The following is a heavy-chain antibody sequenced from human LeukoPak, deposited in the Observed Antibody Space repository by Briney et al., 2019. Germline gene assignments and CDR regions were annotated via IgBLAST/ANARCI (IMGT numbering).Heavy chain of an antibody. V-gene: IGHV1-69*13. J-gene: IGHJ4*02. CDR1: GGTFSSYA. Sequence: ASVKVSCKASGGTFSSYAISWVRQAPGQGLEWMGGIIPIFGTANYAQKFQGRVTITADESTSTAYMELSSLRSEDTAVYYCARAGIVVVPAATHGGYYSDYWGQGTLVTVSS. D-gene: IGHD2-2*01. CDR2: IIPIFGTA. CDR3: ARAGIVVVPAATHGGYYSDY.